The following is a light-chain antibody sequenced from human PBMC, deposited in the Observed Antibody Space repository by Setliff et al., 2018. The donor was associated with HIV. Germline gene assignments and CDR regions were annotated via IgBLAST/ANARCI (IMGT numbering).Light chain of an antibody. CDR3: QVWDSSSDLL. Sequence: SYELTQPPSVSVAPGETARITCGGDNIGSKSVHWYQQKSGQAPVLVVYDDSDRPSGIPERFSGSNSGNTATLTTSRVEAGDEADYYCQVWDSSSDLLFGGGTKVTVL. J-gene: IGLJ3*02. CDR1: NIGSKS. V-gene: IGLV3-21*02. CDR2: DDS.